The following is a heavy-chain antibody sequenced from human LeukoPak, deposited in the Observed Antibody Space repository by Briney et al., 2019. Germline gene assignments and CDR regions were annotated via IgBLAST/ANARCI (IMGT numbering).Heavy chain of an antibody. V-gene: IGHV4-34*01. CDR1: GGSVSSYY. CDR3: ARGHYYDSSGYYYAHLIKWPYYFDY. CDR2: INHSGST. D-gene: IGHD3-22*01. Sequence: SETLSLTCTVSGGSVSSYYWSWIRQPPGKGLEWIGEINHSGSTNYNPSLKSRVTISVDTSKNQFSLKLSSVTAADTAVYYCARGHYYDSSGYYYAHLIKWPYYFDYWGQGTLVTVSS. J-gene: IGHJ4*02.